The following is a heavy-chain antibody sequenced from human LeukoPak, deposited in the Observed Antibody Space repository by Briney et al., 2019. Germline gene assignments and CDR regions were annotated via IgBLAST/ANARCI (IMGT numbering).Heavy chain of an antibody. Sequence: ASVKVSCTASGYSVHAYNMHWVRQAPGQGLEWMGWINHKSGGANYAQKFQDRVTMTWDTSISTAYMELRRLRSDDTAVYYCAREYILTRYYGDYWGQGTLVTVSS. CDR2: INHKSGGA. CDR1: GYSVHAYN. V-gene: IGHV1-2*02. D-gene: IGHD3-9*01. CDR3: AREYILTRYYGDY. J-gene: IGHJ4*02.